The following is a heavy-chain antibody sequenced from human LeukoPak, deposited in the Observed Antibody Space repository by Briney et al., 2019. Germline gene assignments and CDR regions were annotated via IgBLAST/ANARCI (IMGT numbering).Heavy chain of an antibody. CDR3: AKDGGDDYGDYVTPDFDY. D-gene: IGHD4-17*01. CDR2: ISYDGSNK. CDR1: GFTFSSYG. J-gene: IGHJ4*02. V-gene: IGHV3-30*18. Sequence: GSLRLSCAASGFTFSSYGMHWVRQAPGKGLEWVAVISYDGSNKYYADSVKGRFTISRDNSKNTLYLQMNSLRAEDTAVYYCAKDGGDDYGDYVTPDFDYWGQGTLVTVSS.